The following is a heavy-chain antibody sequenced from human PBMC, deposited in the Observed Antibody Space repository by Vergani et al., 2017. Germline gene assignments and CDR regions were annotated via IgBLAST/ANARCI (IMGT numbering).Heavy chain of an antibody. CDR3: AREYMITFGGVIAPFDY. V-gene: IGHV3-48*02. CDR2: ISSSSSTI. D-gene: IGHD3-16*02. CDR1: GFTFSSYS. Sequence: EVQLVESGGGLVQPGGSLRLSCAASGFTFSSYSMNWVRQAPGKGLEWVSYISSSSSTIYYADSVKGRFTISRDNAKNSLYLQMNSLRDEDTAVYYWAREYMITFGGVIAPFDYWGQGTLVTVSS. J-gene: IGHJ4*02.